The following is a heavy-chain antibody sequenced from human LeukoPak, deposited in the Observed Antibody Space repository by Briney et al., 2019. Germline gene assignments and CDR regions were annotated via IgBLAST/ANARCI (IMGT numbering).Heavy chain of an antibody. CDR1: GYTFTGYY. J-gene: IGHJ4*02. V-gene: IGHV1-2*06. D-gene: IGHD3-3*01. CDR2: INPNSGGT. CDR3: ARAHDFWSTPDSDY. Sequence: GASVKVSCKASGYTFTGYYMHWVRQAPGQGLEWMGRINPNSGGTNYAQKFQGRVTMTRNTSIGTAYMELSSLRSEDTAVYYCARAHDFWSTPDSDYWGQGTLVTVSS.